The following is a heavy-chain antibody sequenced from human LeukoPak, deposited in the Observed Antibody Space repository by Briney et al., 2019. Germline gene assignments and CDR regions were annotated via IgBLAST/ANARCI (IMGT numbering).Heavy chain of an antibody. CDR1: GYIFTRYA. CDR2: INTNTGNP. D-gene: IGHD6-13*01. Sequence: ALVKVSCKASGYIFTRYAMNWVRQAPGQGLEWMGWINTNTGNPTYAQGFTGRFVFSLDTSVSTAYLQISSLKAEDTAVYYCARVPYSSSWYFDYWGQGTLVTVSS. J-gene: IGHJ4*02. CDR3: ARVPYSSSWYFDY. V-gene: IGHV7-4-1*02.